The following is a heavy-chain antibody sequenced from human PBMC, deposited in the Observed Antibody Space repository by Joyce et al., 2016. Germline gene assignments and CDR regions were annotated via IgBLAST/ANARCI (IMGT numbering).Heavy chain of an antibody. Sequence: QVQLVQSGAELRTHGSSVMVSCKASGGTFSDPAISWVRQAPGQGPEWMGGIVPIGGTPQYGQRFKDRFTITAYDSTRTVDRELSSRRSEDTAVYYCARGGKSYYESSGYYFDYWGQGTLVTVSS. CDR1: GGTFSDPA. J-gene: IGHJ4*02. D-gene: IGHD3-22*01. V-gene: IGHV1-69*12. CDR3: ARGGKSYYESSGYYFDY. CDR2: IVPIGGTP.